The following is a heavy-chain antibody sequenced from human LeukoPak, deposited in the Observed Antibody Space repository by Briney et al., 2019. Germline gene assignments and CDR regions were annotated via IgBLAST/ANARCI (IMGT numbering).Heavy chain of an antibody. V-gene: IGHV3-23*01. J-gene: IGHJ4*02. D-gene: IGHD6-19*01. CDR1: GFTFSSYA. Sequence: GRSLRLSCAASGFTFSSYAMSWVRQAPGKGLEWVSRISGSGGSTYYADSVKGRLTISRDNSKNTLYLQMNSLRAEDTAVYYCARSFSGWANFDNWGRGTLVTVSS. CDR3: ARSFSGWANFDN. CDR2: ISGSGGST.